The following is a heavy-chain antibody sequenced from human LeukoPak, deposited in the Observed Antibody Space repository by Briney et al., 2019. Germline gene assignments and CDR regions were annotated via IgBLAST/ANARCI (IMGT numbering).Heavy chain of an antibody. CDR2: IRYDGGNK. CDR1: GFTFTTYG. CDR3: AKDRYYTSGSYFGYFDY. Sequence: GGSLRLSCAASGFTFTTYGMHWVCQAPGKGLEWVAFIRYDGGNKYYADSVKGRFTMSRDNSKNSLYLQMNSLRAEDTAVYYCAKDRYYTSGSYFGYFDYWGQETLVTVSS. J-gene: IGHJ4*02. V-gene: IGHV3-30*02. D-gene: IGHD3-10*01.